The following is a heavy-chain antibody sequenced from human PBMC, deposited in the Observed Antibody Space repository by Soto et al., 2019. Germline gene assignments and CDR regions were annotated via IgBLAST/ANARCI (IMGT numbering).Heavy chain of an antibody. Sequence: GTSVKATWKARGYAFTSSARYWVRHATRKRLERMAWINPGNGNTMYSPKLQDRLTITRDTSASTVYMELSSLRSEDTTLYYCPTEHGSSARCFFFDYLGQGSMVTVS. J-gene: IGHJ4*02. CDR1: GYAFTSSA. V-gene: IGHV1-3*01. CDR3: PTEHGSSARCFFFDY. D-gene: IGHD2-2*01. CDR2: INPGNGNT.